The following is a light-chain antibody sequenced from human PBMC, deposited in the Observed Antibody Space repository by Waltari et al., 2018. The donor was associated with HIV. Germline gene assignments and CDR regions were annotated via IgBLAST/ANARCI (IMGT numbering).Light chain of an antibody. CDR2: DAS. J-gene: IGKJ4*01. CDR3: QHRSSWPPT. V-gene: IGKV3-11*02. Sequence: EIVLTQSPATLSLSPGEKATLSCRASQSVSNFLAWYQQKPGQAPRLLIYDASNRATDIPARFSGSGSGRDFTLTITSLEPEDFADYYCQHRSSWPPTFGGGTKVEI. CDR1: QSVSNF.